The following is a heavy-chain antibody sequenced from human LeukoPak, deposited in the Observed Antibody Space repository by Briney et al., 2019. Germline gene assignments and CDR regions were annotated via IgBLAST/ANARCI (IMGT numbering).Heavy chain of an antibody. Sequence: GGSLRLSCAASGFTFSSYSMNWVRQAPGKGLEWVSYISSSSNIIHYADSVKGRFTISRDNAKNSLYLQMNSLRDEDTAVYYCVREGRGYYLFDYWGQGTLVTVSS. J-gene: IGHJ4*02. CDR2: ISSSSNII. CDR3: VREGRGYYLFDY. D-gene: IGHD3-22*01. V-gene: IGHV3-48*02. CDR1: GFTFSSYS.